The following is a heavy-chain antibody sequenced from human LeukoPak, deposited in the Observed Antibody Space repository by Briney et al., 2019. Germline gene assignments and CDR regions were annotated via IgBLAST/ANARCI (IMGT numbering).Heavy chain of an antibody. Sequence: GGSLRLSCPASGFTFSDYTMQWLRQAPGKGLEWVAVIWHDGTYISYGDSVRGRFTISRDNSKNTLYLQMNSLRAEDTAVYYCAREGPTTAVGSGAPDIWGLGTMVTVSS. J-gene: IGHJ3*02. CDR1: GFTFSDYT. V-gene: IGHV3-33*01. D-gene: IGHD6-13*01. CDR2: IWHDGTYI. CDR3: AREGPTTAVGSGAPDI.